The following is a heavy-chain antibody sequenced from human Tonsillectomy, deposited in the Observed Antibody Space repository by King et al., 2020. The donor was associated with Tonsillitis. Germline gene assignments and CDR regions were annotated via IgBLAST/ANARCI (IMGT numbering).Heavy chain of an antibody. CDR1: GYSFSGYS. V-gene: IGHV1-2*06. CDR2: INPDSGAA. CDR3: ARDTGGWRSFDF. J-gene: IGHJ4*02. Sequence: QLVQSGAEVKRPGASVKVSCQASGYSFSGYSIHWVRQAPGQGLDWMGRINPDSGAADYALSFEDRVTMTTDTSLKTAYLELRRLRSDDTATYFCARDTGGWRSFDFWGQGTLVIVSP. D-gene: IGHD6-19*01.